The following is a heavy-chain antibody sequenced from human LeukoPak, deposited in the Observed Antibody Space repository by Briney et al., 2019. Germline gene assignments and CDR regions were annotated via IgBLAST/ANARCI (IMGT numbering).Heavy chain of an antibody. CDR1: GDSLSSSY. D-gene: IGHD6-19*01. Sequence: SETLSLTCTVSGDSLSSSYWSWVRQPAGKGLEWIGRIYTSGYTNYNPSLKGRVTISVDTSKNQFSLNLRAVTAADTAVYYCARFRPAVGFDYWGQGTLVTVSS. J-gene: IGHJ4*02. CDR2: IYTSGYT. CDR3: ARFRPAVGFDY. V-gene: IGHV4-4*07.